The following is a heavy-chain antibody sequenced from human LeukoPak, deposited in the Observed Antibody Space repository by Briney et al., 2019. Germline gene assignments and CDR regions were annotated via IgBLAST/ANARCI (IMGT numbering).Heavy chain of an antibody. J-gene: IGHJ3*02. CDR2: IYYSGST. CDR1: GGSISSYY. CDR3: ARVRYQLPPVDAFDI. V-gene: IGHV4-59*01. D-gene: IGHD2-2*01. Sequence: PSETLSLTCTVSGGSISSYYWSWIRQPPGKGLEWIGYIYYSGSTNYNPSLKSRVTISVDTSKNQFSLKLSSVTAADTAVYYCARVRYQLPPVDAFDIWGQGTMVTVSS.